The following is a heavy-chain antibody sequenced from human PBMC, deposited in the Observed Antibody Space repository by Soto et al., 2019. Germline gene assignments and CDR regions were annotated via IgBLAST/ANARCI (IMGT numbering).Heavy chain of an antibody. CDR2: IIPIFSTP. Sequence: QVQLVQSGAEVKKPGSSVTVSCKASGGTFGNSAISWVRQAPGQGLEWMGGIIPIFSTPDYAQKFQGRVTITWDESTTTAYMELTSLKSEDTAVYYCARDKDRQQLGGNYYYGIDVWGQGTTVTVSS. J-gene: IGHJ6*02. D-gene: IGHD2-15*01. V-gene: IGHV1-69*05. CDR1: GGTFGNSA. CDR3: ARDKDRQQLGGNYYYGIDV.